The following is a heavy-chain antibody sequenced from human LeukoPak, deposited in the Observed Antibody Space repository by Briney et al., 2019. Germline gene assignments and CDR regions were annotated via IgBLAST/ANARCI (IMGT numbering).Heavy chain of an antibody. V-gene: IGHV3-23*01. CDR2: ISGGGGDA. D-gene: IGHD3-10*01. CDR1: GFTFGSYA. Sequence: GGSLRLSCAASGFTFGSYAMTWVRQAPGKGLEWVSVISGGGGDANYADSVKGRFTISRDNSKNTLYLQMSSLRAEDTAIYYCAKTPKLIRGTPDNWGQGTLVTVSS. CDR3: AKTPKLIRGTPDN. J-gene: IGHJ4*02.